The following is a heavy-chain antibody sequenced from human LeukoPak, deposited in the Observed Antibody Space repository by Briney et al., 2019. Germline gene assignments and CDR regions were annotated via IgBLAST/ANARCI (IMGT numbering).Heavy chain of an antibody. CDR1: GFTFSSYE. CDR3: ARDRDGYNCVFDY. Sequence: QPGRSLRLSCAASGFTFSSYEMNWVRQAPGKGLEWVSYISSSGSTIYYADSVKGRFTISRDNAKNSLYLQMNSLRAEDTAVYYCARDRDGYNCVFDYWGQGTLVTVSS. J-gene: IGHJ4*02. CDR2: ISSSGSTI. D-gene: IGHD5-24*01. V-gene: IGHV3-48*03.